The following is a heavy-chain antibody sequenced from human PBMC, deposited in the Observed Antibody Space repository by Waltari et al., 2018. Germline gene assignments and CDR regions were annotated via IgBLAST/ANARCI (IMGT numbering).Heavy chain of an antibody. CDR3: ARRRGGAFDI. CDR1: GYSISSGYY. V-gene: IGHV4-38-2*01. Sequence: QVQLQESGPGLVKPSETLSLTCAVSGYSISSGYYWGWIRQPPGKGLEWIGSIYNSGGTYYNPSLKSRVTISVDPSKNQFSRKLSSVTAADTAVYYCARRRGGAFDIWGQGTMVTVSS. CDR2: IYNSGGT. D-gene: IGHD3-10*01. J-gene: IGHJ3*02.